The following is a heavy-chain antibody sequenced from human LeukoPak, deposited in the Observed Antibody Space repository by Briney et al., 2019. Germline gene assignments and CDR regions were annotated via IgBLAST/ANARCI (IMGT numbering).Heavy chain of an antibody. Sequence: ASVKVSCKASGYTFTGYGISWVRQAPGQGLEWMAWISAYNGNTNYAQKLQGRVTMTTDTSTSTVYMELRSLRSDDTAVYYCARVSILNEPYWYFDLWGRGTLVTVSS. CDR3: ARVSILNEPYWYFDL. D-gene: IGHD2/OR15-2a*01. J-gene: IGHJ2*01. V-gene: IGHV1-18*01. CDR1: GYTFTGYG. CDR2: ISAYNGNT.